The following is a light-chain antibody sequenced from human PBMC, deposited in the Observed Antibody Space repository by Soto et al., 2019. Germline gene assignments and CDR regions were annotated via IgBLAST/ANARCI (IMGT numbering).Light chain of an antibody. CDR1: SSDVGGYNY. Sequence: QSVLTQPRSVSGSPGQSVTISCTGTSSDVGGYNYVSWYQQHPGKPPKLMIYGVSKRPSGVPDRFSGSKSGNTASLTISGLQAEDEADYYCCSYGGSYNLVFGGGTKLTVL. CDR3: CSYGGSYNLV. J-gene: IGLJ2*01. V-gene: IGLV2-11*01. CDR2: GVS.